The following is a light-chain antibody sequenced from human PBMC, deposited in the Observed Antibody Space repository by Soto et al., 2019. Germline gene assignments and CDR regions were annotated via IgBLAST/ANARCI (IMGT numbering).Light chain of an antibody. Sequence: QSALTQPASVSGSPGQSITISCTGTSYDIGPYNYVSWYQQHPGKAPKLLIYDVTNRASGVSDRFSGSKSGRTASLTISGLQAEDEADHYCSSYTSIIAVVFGGGTKVTVL. V-gene: IGLV2-14*03. CDR3: SSYTSIIAVV. CDR2: DVT. J-gene: IGLJ2*01. CDR1: SYDIGPYNY.